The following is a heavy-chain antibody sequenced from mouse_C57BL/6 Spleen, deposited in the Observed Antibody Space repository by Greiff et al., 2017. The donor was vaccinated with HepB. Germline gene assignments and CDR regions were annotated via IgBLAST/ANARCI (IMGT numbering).Heavy chain of an antibody. CDR2: IDPSDSYT. D-gene: IGHD2-12*01. V-gene: IGHV1-50*01. CDR1: GYTFTSYW. CDR3: ARPSLRRVDY. Sequence: VQLQQPGAELVKPGASVKLSCKASGYTFTSYWMQWVKQRPGQGLEWIGEIDPSDSYTNYNQKFKGKATLTVDTSSSTAYMQLSSLTSEDSAVYYCARPSLRRVDYWGQGTTLTVSS. J-gene: IGHJ2*01.